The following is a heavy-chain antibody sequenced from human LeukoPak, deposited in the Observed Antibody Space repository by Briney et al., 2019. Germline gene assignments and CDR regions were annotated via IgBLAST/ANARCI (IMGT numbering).Heavy chain of an antibody. CDR3: AKEGRLTVAAVVVENYFDY. CDR1: GSTFSRSA. Sequence: PGGSLRLSCSASGSTFSRSAMSWVRQAAGKGLEWVSGISGSGGDTYYTDSVKGRFTISRDNSKTTVYLQMNSLRTEDTATYYCAKEGRLTVAAVVVENYFDYWGQGTPVTVSA. J-gene: IGHJ4*02. CDR2: ISGSGGDT. D-gene: IGHD3-22*01. V-gene: IGHV3-23*01.